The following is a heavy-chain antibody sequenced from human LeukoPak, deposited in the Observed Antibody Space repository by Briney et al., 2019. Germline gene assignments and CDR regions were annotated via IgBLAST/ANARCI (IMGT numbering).Heavy chain of an antibody. CDR1: GFTFRKED. Sequence: GGSLRLSCAASGFTFRKEDMHWVRQAPGKGLEWVASTQFDGSKRFHADSVKVRFTVSRDNSNNTVHLQMNNLRTDDTAVYYCDQKGRGFKIGGPYFDQWGQGTLVGVSS. J-gene: IGHJ4*02. CDR2: TQFDGSKR. D-gene: IGHD2-15*01. CDR3: DQKGRGFKIGGPYFDQ. V-gene: IGHV3-30*02.